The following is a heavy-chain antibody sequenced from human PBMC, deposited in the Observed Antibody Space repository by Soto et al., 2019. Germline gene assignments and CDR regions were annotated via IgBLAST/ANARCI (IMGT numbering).Heavy chain of an antibody. D-gene: IGHD3-10*01. J-gene: IGHJ4*02. Sequence: GGSLRLSCAASGFTFSSYGMHWVRQAPGKGLEWVAVISYDGSNKYYADSVKGRFTISRDNAKNALYLQMNSLRAEDTAVYYWAKVQNYGSGSRNFDYWGQGTLVTVSS. CDR1: GFTFSSYG. CDR3: AKVQNYGSGSRNFDY. V-gene: IGHV3-30*18. CDR2: ISYDGSNK.